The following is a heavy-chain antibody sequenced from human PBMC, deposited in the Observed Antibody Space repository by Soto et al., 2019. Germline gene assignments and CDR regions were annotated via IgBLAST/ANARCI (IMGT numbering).Heavy chain of an antibody. J-gene: IGHJ4*02. CDR3: ARDLGYYDSSGYFDY. CDR2: ISSSDSII. CDR1: GFTFSDYN. Sequence: GGSLRLSCAASGFTFSDYNMSWIRQAPGKGLEWVSYISSSDSIIYYADSVKGRFTISRDNAKNSLYLQMNSLRAEDTAVYYCARDLGYYDSSGYFDYWGQGTLVTVSS. D-gene: IGHD3-22*01. V-gene: IGHV3-11*01.